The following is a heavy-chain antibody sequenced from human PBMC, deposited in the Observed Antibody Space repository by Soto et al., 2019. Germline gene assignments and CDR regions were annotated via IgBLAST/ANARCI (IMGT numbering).Heavy chain of an antibody. CDR3: AKDIASTGTDLGWFDP. CDR2: ISGSGGST. V-gene: IGHV3-23*01. CDR1: GFTFSSYA. J-gene: IGHJ5*02. D-gene: IGHD3-10*01. Sequence: EVQLLESGGGLVQPGGSLRLSCAASGFTFSSYAMSWVRQAPGKGLEWVSAISGSGGSTYYADSVKGRFTISRDNSKKPLYLQMNSLRADDTAVYYCAKDIASTGTDLGWFDPWGQGTLVTVSS.